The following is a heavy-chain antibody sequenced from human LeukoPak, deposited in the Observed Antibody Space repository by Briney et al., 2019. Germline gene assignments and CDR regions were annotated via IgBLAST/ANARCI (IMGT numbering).Heavy chain of an antibody. J-gene: IGHJ4*02. CDR2: IYSGGST. V-gene: IGHV3-66*01. D-gene: IGHD1-26*01. CDR3: ARGSGRYYWFDY. Sequence: AGGSLRLSCAASGFTVSSNYMSWVRQAPGKGLEWVSFIYSGGSTYYADSVKGRFTISRDNSKNTLYLQMNSLRAEDTAVYYCARGSGRYYWFDYWGQGTLVTVSS. CDR1: GFTVSSNY.